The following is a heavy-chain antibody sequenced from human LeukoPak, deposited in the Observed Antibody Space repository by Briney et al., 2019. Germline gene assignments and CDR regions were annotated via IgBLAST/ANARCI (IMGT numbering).Heavy chain of an antibody. J-gene: IGHJ5*02. Sequence: SVKVSCKASGGTFISYAISWVRQAPGQGLEWMGGIIPIFGTANYAQKFQGRVTITADKSTSTAYMELSSLRSEDTAVYYCARGRGYYDSSGSPNWFDPWGQGTLVTVSS. V-gene: IGHV1-69*06. CDR2: IIPIFGTA. CDR3: ARGRGYYDSSGSPNWFDP. D-gene: IGHD3-22*01. CDR1: GGTFISYA.